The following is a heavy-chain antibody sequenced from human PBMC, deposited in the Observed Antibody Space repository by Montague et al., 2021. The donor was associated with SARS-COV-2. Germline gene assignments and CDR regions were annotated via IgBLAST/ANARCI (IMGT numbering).Heavy chain of an antibody. CDR2: ISSSSYI. V-gene: IGHV3-21*01. Sequence: SLSLSCAASGFTFSSYSMNWVRQAPGKGLEWVSSISSSSYIYYADSVKGRFTISRDNAKNSLYLQMNSLRAEDTAVYYCARALWFGEKCFDYWGQGTLVTVSS. CDR1: GFTFSSYS. D-gene: IGHD3-10*01. CDR3: ARALWFGEKCFDY. J-gene: IGHJ4*02.